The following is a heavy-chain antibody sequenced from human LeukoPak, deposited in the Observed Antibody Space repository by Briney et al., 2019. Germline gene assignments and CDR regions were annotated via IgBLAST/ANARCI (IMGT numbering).Heavy chain of an antibody. V-gene: IGHV3-7*01. J-gene: IGHJ1*01. CDR2: IKQDGSEK. D-gene: IGHD6-13*01. CDR3: ARDRYGSSSWFRHFQH. Sequence: PGGSLRLSCAASGFTFSSYWMSWVRQAPGKGLEWVANIKQDGSEKYYVDSVKGRFTISRDDAKNSLYLQMNSLRAEDTAVYYCARDRYGSSSWFRHFQHWGQGTLVTVSS. CDR1: GFTFSSYW.